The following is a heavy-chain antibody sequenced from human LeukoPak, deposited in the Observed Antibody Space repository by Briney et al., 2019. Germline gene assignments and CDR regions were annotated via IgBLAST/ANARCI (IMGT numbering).Heavy chain of an antibody. CDR1: GFTVSSNY. V-gene: IGHV3-53*01. D-gene: IGHD4-23*01. CDR3: SRLVGTPFDY. CDR2: IYSGGST. J-gene: IGHJ4*02. Sequence: GGSLRLSCAASGFTVSSNYMSWVRQAPGKGLEWVSVIYSGGSTYYADSVKGRFTISRDNSNNTLYLQMNSLRAEDTAVYYCSRLVGTPFDYWGQGTLVTVSS.